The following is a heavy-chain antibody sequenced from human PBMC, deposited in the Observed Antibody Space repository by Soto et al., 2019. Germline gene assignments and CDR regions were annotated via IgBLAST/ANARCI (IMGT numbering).Heavy chain of an antibody. D-gene: IGHD3-10*01. Sequence: SETLSLTCTVSGGSISSYYWSWIRQPPGKGLEWIGYIYYSGSTNYNPSLKSRVTISVDTSKNQFSLKLSSVTAADTAVYYCASRGSGSYYRGGAFGIWGQGTMVTVSS. CDR1: GGSISSYY. V-gene: IGHV4-59*01. CDR2: IYYSGST. J-gene: IGHJ3*02. CDR3: ASRGSGSYYRGGAFGI.